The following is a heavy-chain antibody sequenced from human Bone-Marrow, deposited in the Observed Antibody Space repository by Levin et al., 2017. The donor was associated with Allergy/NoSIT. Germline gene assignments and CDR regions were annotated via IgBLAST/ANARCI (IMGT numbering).Heavy chain of an antibody. CDR1: GGSISSYY. Sequence: SETLSLTCTVSGGSISSYYWSWIRQPPGKGLEWIGYIYYSGSTNYNPSLKSRVTISVDTSKNQFSLKLSSVTAADTAVYYCARNYCSSTSCYVEHIWFDPWGQGTLVTVSS. J-gene: IGHJ5*02. V-gene: IGHV4-59*01. CDR2: IYYSGST. CDR3: ARNYCSSTSCYVEHIWFDP. D-gene: IGHD2-2*01.